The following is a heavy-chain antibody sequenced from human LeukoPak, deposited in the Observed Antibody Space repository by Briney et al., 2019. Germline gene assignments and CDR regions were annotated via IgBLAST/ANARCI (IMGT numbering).Heavy chain of an antibody. D-gene: IGHD3-16*01. J-gene: IGHJ5*01. CDR3: ARLNPGYVTAPHDS. V-gene: IGHV4-39*01. CDR1: GGSITAGNHP. CDR2: VYYSGSI. Sequence: SETLSLTCTVSGGSITAGNHPWGWIRQPPGKGLEWIGSVYYSGSIFSDTSHKSRVTISGDTSKNQCSLSLSSVTAADTAVYYCARLNPGYVTAPHDSWGQGMLVTVSS.